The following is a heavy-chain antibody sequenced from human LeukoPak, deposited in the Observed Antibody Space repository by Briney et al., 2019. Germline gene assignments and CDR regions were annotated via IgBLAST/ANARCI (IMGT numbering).Heavy chain of an antibody. J-gene: IGHJ4*02. V-gene: IGHV4-39*01. CDR2: IYYNGDT. CDR1: GSSIDTTIYF. CDR3: AGHHPRNTVDF. D-gene: IGHD2/OR15-2a*01. Sequence: SETLSLTCSVSGSSIDTTIYFWGWIRQPPGKGLEWIGNIYYNGDTYYNPSLESRVTLSMDTSKNRFSLRLSSVTAADTAVYYCAGHHPRNTVDFWGQGTLVTVSS.